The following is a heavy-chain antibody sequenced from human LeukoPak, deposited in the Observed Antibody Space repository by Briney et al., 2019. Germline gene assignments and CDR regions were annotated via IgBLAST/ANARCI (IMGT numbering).Heavy chain of an antibody. CDR1: GFTFSSYW. J-gene: IGHJ6*03. Sequence: GGSLRLSCAASGFTFSSYWMHRVRQAPGKGLVWVSRINSDGSSTSYADSVKGRFTISRDNAKSTLYLQMNSLRAEDTAVYYCAREGRGYGSGSLLSIRYYYYMDVWGKGTTVTISS. D-gene: IGHD3-10*01. CDR3: AREGRGYGSGSLLSIRYYYYMDV. V-gene: IGHV3-74*01. CDR2: INSDGSST.